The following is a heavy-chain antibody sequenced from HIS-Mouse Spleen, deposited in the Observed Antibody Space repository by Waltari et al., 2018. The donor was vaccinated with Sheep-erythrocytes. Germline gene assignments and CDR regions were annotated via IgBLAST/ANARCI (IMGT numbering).Heavy chain of an antibody. CDR2: IYYRGSI. CDR1: GGSISSSSYY. V-gene: IGHV4-39*07. Sequence: QLQLQESGPGLVKPSETLSLTCTVSGGSISSSSYYWGWIRQPPGKGLGWIGSIYYRGSIYDNPSLKGRVTRSVDTSKNQFSLKLSSVTAADTAVYYCARDVDYWGQGTLVTVSS. CDR3: ARDVDY. J-gene: IGHJ4*02.